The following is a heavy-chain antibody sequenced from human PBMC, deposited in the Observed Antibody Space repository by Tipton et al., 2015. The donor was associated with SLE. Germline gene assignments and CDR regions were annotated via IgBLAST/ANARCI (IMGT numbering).Heavy chain of an antibody. CDR2: IRSKAYGGTT. V-gene: IGHV3-49*04. CDR1: GFTFDDYG. J-gene: IGHJ4*02. Sequence: SLRLSCAASGFTFDDYGMSWVRQAPGKGLEWVGFIRSKAYGGTTEYAASVKGRFTISRDDSKSIAYLQMNSLKTEDTAVYYCTREARGYWGQGTLVTVSS. CDR3: TREARGY.